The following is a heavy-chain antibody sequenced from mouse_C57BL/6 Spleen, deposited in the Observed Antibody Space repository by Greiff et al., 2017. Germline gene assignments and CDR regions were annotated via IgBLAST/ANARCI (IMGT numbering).Heavy chain of an antibody. CDR1: GYTFTSYW. D-gene: IGHD2-4*01. V-gene: IGHV1-53*01. CDR2: INPSNGGT. Sequence: QVQLQQPGTELVKPGASVTLSCKASGYTFTSYWMHWVKQRPGQGLEWIGNINPSNGGTNYNEKFKSKATLTVDKSSSTAYMQLSSLTSENSAVYYCARTPYDYGHQGDYWGQGTTLTVSS. CDR3: ARTPYDYGHQGDY. J-gene: IGHJ2*01.